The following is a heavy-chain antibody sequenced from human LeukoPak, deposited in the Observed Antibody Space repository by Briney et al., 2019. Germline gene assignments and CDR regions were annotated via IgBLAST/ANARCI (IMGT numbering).Heavy chain of an antibody. CDR1: GYTFTSYA. Sequence: ASVKVSCKASGYTFTSYAMNWVRQAPGQGLEWMGWINPKNGDTNYAQKFQGRVTMTRDTSISTAYMELSRLRSDDTAVYYCARASVAGYYYYYYMDVWGKGTTVTISS. V-gene: IGHV1-2*02. D-gene: IGHD6-19*01. J-gene: IGHJ6*03. CDR3: ARASVAGYYYYYYMDV. CDR2: INPKNGDT.